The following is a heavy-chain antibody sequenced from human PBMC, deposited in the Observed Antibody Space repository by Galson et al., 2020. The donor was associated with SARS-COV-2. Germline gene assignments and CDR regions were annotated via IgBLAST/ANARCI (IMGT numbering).Heavy chain of an antibody. Sequence: GESLKISCAASGFTFSSYAIHWVRQAPGKGLEWVAVISYDGSNKYYADSVKGRFTISRDNSKNTLYLQMNSLRAEDTAVYYCARVLSNYYGMDVWGQGTTVTVSS. V-gene: IGHV3-30*04. CDR1: GFTFSSYA. CDR3: ARVLSNYYGMDV. CDR2: ISYDGSNK. J-gene: IGHJ6*02.